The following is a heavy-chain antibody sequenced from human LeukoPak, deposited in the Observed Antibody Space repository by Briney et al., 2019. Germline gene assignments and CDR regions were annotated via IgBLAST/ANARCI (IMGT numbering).Heavy chain of an antibody. CDR3: ARDLHYYDSSGYYS. Sequence: GGSLRLSCAASGFTFSSYSMNWVRQAPGKGLEWVSSISSSSSYIYYADSVKGRFTISRDNAKNSLYLQMNSLRAEDTAVYYCARDLHYYDSSGYYSWGQGTLVTVSS. J-gene: IGHJ4*02. D-gene: IGHD3-22*01. CDR2: ISSSSSYI. V-gene: IGHV3-21*01. CDR1: GFTFSSYS.